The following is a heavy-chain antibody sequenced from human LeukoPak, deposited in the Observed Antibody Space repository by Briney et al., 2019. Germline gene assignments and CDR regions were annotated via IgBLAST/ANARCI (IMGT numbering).Heavy chain of an antibody. D-gene: IGHD3-22*01. CDR3: ARRSEYYDSSGYAEAFDI. CDR1: GYSISSGYF. Sequence: SETLSLTCTVSGYSISSGYFWGWIRQPPGKGLEWIGYIYHSGSTYYNPSLKSRVTISVDTSKNQFSLKLSSVAAADTAVYYCARRSEYYDSSGYAEAFDIWGQGTMVTVSS. V-gene: IGHV4-38-2*02. J-gene: IGHJ3*02. CDR2: IYHSGST.